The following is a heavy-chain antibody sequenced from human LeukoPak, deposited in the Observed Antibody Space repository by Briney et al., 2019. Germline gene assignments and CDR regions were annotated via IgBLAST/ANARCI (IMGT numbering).Heavy chain of an antibody. Sequence: SETLSLTCTVSGGSISSYYWSWIRQPPGKGLEWIGYIYYSGSTNYNPSLKSRVTISVDTSKNQFSLKLSSVTAADTAVYYCARGSDTYYYDSSGHPLRNDAFDIWGQGTMVTVSS. CDR1: GGSISSYY. J-gene: IGHJ3*02. CDR2: IYYSGST. V-gene: IGHV4-59*01. CDR3: ARGSDTYYYDSSGHPLRNDAFDI. D-gene: IGHD3-22*01.